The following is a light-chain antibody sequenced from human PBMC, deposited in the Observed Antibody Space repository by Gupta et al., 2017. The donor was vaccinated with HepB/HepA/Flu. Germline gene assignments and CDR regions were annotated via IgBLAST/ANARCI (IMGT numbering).Light chain of an antibody. Sequence: DIRMTQSPSTLSASVGDRVTITCRASQSISSWLAWFQQKPGQAPKLLIQRASILESGVPSRFSGSGSGTEFTLTISSLQPDDFATYYCQQYNGDSETFGQGTKVEIK. J-gene: IGKJ1*01. CDR3: QQYNGDSET. CDR2: RAS. CDR1: QSISSW. V-gene: IGKV1-5*03.